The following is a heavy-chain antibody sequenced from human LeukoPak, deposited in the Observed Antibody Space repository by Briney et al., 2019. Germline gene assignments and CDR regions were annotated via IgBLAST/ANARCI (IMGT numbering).Heavy chain of an antibody. D-gene: IGHD2-2*01. Sequence: GASVKVSCKASGGTFSTYAISWVRQAPGQGLKWMGRILPILDVANYAQSFQGRVTVTADKSTSTAYMELSSLRSDDTAVYYCAGGFDARMDYWGQGTRVTVSS. CDR1: GGTFSTYA. CDR2: ILPILDVA. CDR3: AGGFDARMDY. V-gene: IGHV1-69*04. J-gene: IGHJ4*02.